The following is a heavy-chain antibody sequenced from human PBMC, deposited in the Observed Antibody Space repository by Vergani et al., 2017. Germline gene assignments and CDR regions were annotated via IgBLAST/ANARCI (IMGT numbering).Heavy chain of an antibody. CDR3: ARTLIFGELFLWWFDP. D-gene: IGHD3-10*01. V-gene: IGHV4-34*01. Sequence: QVQLQQWGAGLLKPSETLSLTCAVYGGSFSGYYWSWIRHPPGKGLEWIGEINHSGSTNYNPSLKSRVTISVDTSKNQFSLKLSSVTAADTAVYYCARTLIFGELFLWWFDPWGQGTLVTVSS. CDR2: INHSGST. CDR1: GGSFSGYY. J-gene: IGHJ5*02.